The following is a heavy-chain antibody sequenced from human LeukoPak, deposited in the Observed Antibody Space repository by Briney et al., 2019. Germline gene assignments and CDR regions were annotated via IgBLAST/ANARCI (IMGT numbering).Heavy chain of an antibody. V-gene: IGHV3-48*01. Sequence: GGSLRLSCAASGFSFSIYRMNWVRQAPGKGPEWIAYIHLSGAPIHYAEPVKGRFTISRDNSKNTLYLQMNSLRAEDTAVYYCAKPYPYDFWSGPYMDVWGKGTTVTVSS. D-gene: IGHD3-3*01. J-gene: IGHJ6*03. CDR2: IHLSGAPI. CDR1: GFSFSIYR. CDR3: AKPYPYDFWSGPYMDV.